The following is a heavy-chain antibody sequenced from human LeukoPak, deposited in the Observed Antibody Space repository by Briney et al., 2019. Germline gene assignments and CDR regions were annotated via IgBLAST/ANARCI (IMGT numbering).Heavy chain of an antibody. D-gene: IGHD1-26*01. CDR3: ARRLGATKRFDP. J-gene: IGHJ5*02. CDR1: GYSFTSYW. CDR2: IYPGGSNI. Sequence: GESLKISCKGSGYSFTSYWIGWVRQMPGKGLEWIGSIYPGGSNIRYSPSFQGQVTISADKSLNTAYLQWSSLRASDTAMYYCARRLGATKRFDPWGQGTLVTVSS. V-gene: IGHV5-51*01.